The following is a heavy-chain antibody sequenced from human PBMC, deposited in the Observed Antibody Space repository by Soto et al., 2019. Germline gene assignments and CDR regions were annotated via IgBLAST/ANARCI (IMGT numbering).Heavy chain of an antibody. D-gene: IGHD3-22*01. CDR2: IYYSGST. CDR3: ARVNMYYYDSSGYSNWFDP. Sequence: SETLSLTCTVSGGSISSYYWSWIRQPPGKGLEWIGYIYYSGSTNYNPSLKSRVTISVDTSKNQFSLKLSSVTAADTAVYYCARVNMYYYDSSGYSNWFDPWGQGTLVTVS. V-gene: IGHV4-59*01. CDR1: GGSISSYY. J-gene: IGHJ5*02.